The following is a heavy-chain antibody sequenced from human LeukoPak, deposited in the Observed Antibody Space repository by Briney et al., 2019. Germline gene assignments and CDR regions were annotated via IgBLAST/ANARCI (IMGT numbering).Heavy chain of an antibody. V-gene: IGHV3-53*05. J-gene: IGHJ6*03. CDR1: GFTVSSNY. CDR2: IYSDGST. CDR3: AKDWEYQPPNYYYYYYMDV. Sequence: GGSLRLSCAVSGFTVSSNYMSWVRQAPGKGLEWVSVIYSDGSTYSADSVKGRFTISRDNSKNTLYLQINSLRAEDTAVYYCAKDWEYQPPNYYYYYYMDVWGKGTTVTVSS. D-gene: IGHD2-2*01.